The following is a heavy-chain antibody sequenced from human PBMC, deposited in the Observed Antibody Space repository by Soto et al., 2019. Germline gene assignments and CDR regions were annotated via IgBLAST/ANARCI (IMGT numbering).Heavy chain of an antibody. CDR3: ARDWAAAPSWGIDY. CDR1: GFTFSSYA. J-gene: IGHJ4*02. CDR2: ISYDGSNK. D-gene: IGHD6-13*01. V-gene: IGHV3-30-3*01. Sequence: QVQLVESGGGVVQPGRSLRLSCAASGFTFSSYAMHWVRQAPGKGLEWVAVISYDGSNKYYADSVKDRFTISRDNSKNTLYLQMNSLRAEDTAVYYCARDWAAAPSWGIDYWGQGTLVTVSS.